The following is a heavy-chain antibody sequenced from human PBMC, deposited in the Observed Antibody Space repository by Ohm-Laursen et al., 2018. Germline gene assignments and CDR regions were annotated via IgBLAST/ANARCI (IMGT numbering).Heavy chain of an antibody. V-gene: IGHV3-9*01. J-gene: IGHJ4*02. CDR1: GFTFDDYA. D-gene: IGHD3-22*01. CDR2: INWNSGSL. Sequence: LSLTCAASGFTFDDYAMHWVRQAPGKGLEWVSGINWNSGSLGYADSVKGRFTISRDNAKNSLYLQMNSLRAEDTALYYCAKAYSTGYYHYFDYWGQGTLVTVSS. CDR3: AKAYSTGYYHYFDY.